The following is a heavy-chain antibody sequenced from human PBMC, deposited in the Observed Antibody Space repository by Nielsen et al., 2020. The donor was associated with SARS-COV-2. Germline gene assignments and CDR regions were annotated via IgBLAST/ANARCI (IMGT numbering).Heavy chain of an antibody. Sequence: GESPKISCAASGFTFSSYAMSWVRQAPGKGLEWVSAISGSGGSTYYADSVKGRFTISRDNSKNTLYLQMNSLRAEDTAVYYCAKDAGIVGATRLSWPEYFQHWGQGTLVTVSS. V-gene: IGHV3-23*01. CDR1: GFTFSSYA. J-gene: IGHJ1*01. D-gene: IGHD1-26*01. CDR2: ISGSGGST. CDR3: AKDAGIVGATRLSWPEYFQH.